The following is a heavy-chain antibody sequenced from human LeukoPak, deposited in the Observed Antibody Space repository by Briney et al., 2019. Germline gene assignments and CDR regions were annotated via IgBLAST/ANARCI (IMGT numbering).Heavy chain of an antibody. V-gene: IGHV1-18*01. CDR1: GYTFTSYG. J-gene: IGHJ3*02. Sequence: PWASVKVSCKASGYTFTSYGISWVRQAPGQGLEWMGWISAYNGNTNYAQKLQGRVTMTTDTSTSTAYMELRSLRSDDTAVYYCARDDKYCYDSSHYAFDIWGQGTMVTVSS. CDR2: ISAYNGNT. CDR3: ARDDKYCYDSSHYAFDI. D-gene: IGHD3-22*01.